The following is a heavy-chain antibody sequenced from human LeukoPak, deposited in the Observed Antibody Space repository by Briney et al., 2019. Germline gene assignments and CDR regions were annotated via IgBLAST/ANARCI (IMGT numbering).Heavy chain of an antibody. CDR1: GLTVNDSY. D-gene: IGHD4-17*01. V-gene: IGHV3-53*01. CDR3: ARANPVYGDFDY. Sequence: PGGSLRLSCTLSGLTVNDSYMSWVRQAPGKGLEWVSLIFPDGQTYYADFVQGRFSISRDMSRNTLFLDMSSLRAEDTAVFFCARANPVYGDFDYWGQGTLVTVSS. CDR2: IFPDGQT. J-gene: IGHJ4*02.